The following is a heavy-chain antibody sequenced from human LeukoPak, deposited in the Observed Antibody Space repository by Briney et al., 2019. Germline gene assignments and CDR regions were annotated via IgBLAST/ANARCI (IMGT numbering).Heavy chain of an antibody. CDR1: GFTFSSYW. J-gene: IGHJ6*03. D-gene: IGHD2-2*01. CDR2: IKQDGSGK. Sequence: GGSLRLSCAASGFTFSSYWMSWVRQAPGKGLEWVANIKQDGSGKYYVDSVKGRFTISRDNAKNSLYLQMNSLRAEDTAVYYCARDNIVVVPAAMGYYYYYMDVWGKGTTVTVSS. CDR3: ARDNIVVVPAAMGYYYYYMDV. V-gene: IGHV3-7*01.